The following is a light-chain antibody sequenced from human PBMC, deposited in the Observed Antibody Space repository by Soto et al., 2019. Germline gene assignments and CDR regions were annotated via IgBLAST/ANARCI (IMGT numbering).Light chain of an antibody. CDR1: QSVSTF. J-gene: IGKJ5*01. CDR2: DAS. V-gene: IGKV3-11*01. CDR3: QQRSHWIT. Sequence: EIVLTQSPATLSVSPGERATLSCRASQSVSTFLAWYQQKPGKAPRLLIYDASVRATGIPARFSGSGSGTDFTLTISSLEPEDFAVYYCQQRSHWITFGQGTRLEIK.